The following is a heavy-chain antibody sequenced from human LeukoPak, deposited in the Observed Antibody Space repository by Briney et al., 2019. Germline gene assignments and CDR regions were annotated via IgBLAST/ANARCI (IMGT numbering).Heavy chain of an antibody. D-gene: IGHD3-10*01. CDR1: GFTVSGNY. CDR3: ARGPPMFTP. Sequence: GGSLRLSCAASGFTVSGNYMSWVRQAPGKGLEWVSYISISSDTIYYADSVKGRFTISRDNAKNSLYLQMNSLRDDDTAVYYCARGPPMFTPWGQGTLVTVSS. J-gene: IGHJ5*02. V-gene: IGHV3-48*02. CDR2: ISISSDTI.